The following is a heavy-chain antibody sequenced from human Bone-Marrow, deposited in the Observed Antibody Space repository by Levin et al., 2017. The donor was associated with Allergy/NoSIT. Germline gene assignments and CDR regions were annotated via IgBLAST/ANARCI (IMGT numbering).Heavy chain of an antibody. CDR2: IYSGGST. Sequence: GESLKISCAASGFTVSSNYMSWVRQAPGKGLEWVSVIYSGGSTYYADSVKGRFTISRDNSKNTLYLQMNSLRAEDTAVYYCAREMPPQQPIWGQGTMVTVSS. V-gene: IGHV3-53*01. J-gene: IGHJ3*02. CDR3: AREMPPQQPI. CDR1: GFTVSSNY. D-gene: IGHD6-13*01.